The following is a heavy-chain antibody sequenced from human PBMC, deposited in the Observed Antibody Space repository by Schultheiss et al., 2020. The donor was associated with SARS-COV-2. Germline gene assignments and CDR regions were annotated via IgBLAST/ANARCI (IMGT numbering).Heavy chain of an antibody. CDR3: ARAGYCSGGSCYGGFDAFDI. CDR2: ISSSSSYT. CDR1: GFTFSDYY. J-gene: IGHJ3*02. Sequence: GGSLRLSCAASGFTFSDYYMSRIRQAPGKGLEWVSYISSSSSYTNYADSVKGRFTISRDNAKNSLYLQMNSLRAEDTAVYYCARAGYCSGGSCYGGFDAFDIWGQGTMVTVSS. V-gene: IGHV3-11*06. D-gene: IGHD2-15*01.